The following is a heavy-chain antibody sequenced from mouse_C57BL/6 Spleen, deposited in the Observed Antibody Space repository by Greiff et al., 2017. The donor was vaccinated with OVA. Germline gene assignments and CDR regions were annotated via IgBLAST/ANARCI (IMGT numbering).Heavy chain of an antibody. Sequence: EVQLQQSGPELVKPGDSVKISCKASGYSFTGYFMNWVMQSHGKSLEWIGRINPYNGDTFYNQKFKGKATLTVDKSSSTAHMELRSLTSEDSAVYYCARGVGYYDYDGDYWGQGTSVTVSS. D-gene: IGHD2-4*01. CDR1: GYSFTGYF. CDR3: ARGVGYYDYDGDY. CDR2: INPYNGDT. V-gene: IGHV1-20*01. J-gene: IGHJ4*01.